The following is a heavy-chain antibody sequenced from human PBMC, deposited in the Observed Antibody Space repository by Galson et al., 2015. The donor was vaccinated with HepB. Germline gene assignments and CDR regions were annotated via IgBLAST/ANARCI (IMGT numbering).Heavy chain of an antibody. J-gene: IGHJ2*01. CDR1: GYTFTGYY. V-gene: IGHV1-2*02. Sequence: SVKVSCKASGYTFTGYYMHWVRQAPGQGLEWMGWINPNSGGTNYAQKFQGRVTMTRDTSISTAYMELSRLRSDDTAVYYCARDHPHDYGDHGLPWYFDLWGRGTLVTVSS. D-gene: IGHD4-17*01. CDR3: ARDHPHDYGDHGLPWYFDL. CDR2: INPNSGGT.